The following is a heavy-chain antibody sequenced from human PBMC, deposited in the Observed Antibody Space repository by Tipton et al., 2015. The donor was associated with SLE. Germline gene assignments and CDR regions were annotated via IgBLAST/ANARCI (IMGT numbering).Heavy chain of an antibody. CDR1: GGSITSYY. J-gene: IGHJ4*02. CDR3: ARDGLIAVAGFDY. CDR2: IYTSGST. Sequence: LRLSCTVSGGSITSYYWSWIRQPAGKRLEWIGRIYTSGSTNYNPSLKSRVTMSVDTSKNQFSLKLSSVTAADTAVYYCARDGLIAVAGFDYWGQGTLVTVSS. D-gene: IGHD6-19*01. V-gene: IGHV4-4*07.